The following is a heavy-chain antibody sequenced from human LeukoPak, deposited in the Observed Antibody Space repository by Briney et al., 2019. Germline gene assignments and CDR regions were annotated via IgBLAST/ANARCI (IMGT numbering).Heavy chain of an antibody. CDR1: GFTFSSYA. J-gene: IGHJ4*02. Sequence: GGSLRLSCAASGFTFSSYAMHWVRQAPGKGLGYVSAISSNGGSTYYANSVKGRFTISRDNSKNTLYLQMGSLRAEDMAVYYCARSMLRFLEWLPVDYWGQGTLVTVSS. CDR2: ISSNGGST. CDR3: ARSMLRFLEWLPVDY. D-gene: IGHD3-3*01. V-gene: IGHV3-64*01.